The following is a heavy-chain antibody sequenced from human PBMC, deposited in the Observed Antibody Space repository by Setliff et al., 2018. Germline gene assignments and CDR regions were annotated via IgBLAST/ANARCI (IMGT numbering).Heavy chain of an antibody. Sequence: ETLSLTCTVSGGSISSYYWSWIRQSPGKGLELIGYIYYSGSTKYNPSLNSRVIMSVDMSKNQFSLNLNSVTAAGTAVYYCARGKIRITMIVVPTGGAFDIWGQGTMVTVSS. J-gene: IGHJ3*02. D-gene: IGHD3-22*01. CDR3: ARGKIRITMIVVPTGGAFDI. CDR2: IYYSGST. CDR1: GGSISSYY. V-gene: IGHV4-59*01.